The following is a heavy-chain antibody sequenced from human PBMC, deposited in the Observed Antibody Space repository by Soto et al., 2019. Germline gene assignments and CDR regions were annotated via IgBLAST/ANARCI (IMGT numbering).Heavy chain of an antibody. Sequence: GGSLRLSCTTSGFTFNTYGMYWVRQAPGKGLEWVAIIWYDGSNKYYGDSVKGRFTISRDNSKNTLYLRMNSLRAEDTALYYCARGDCTGAYCYPWPFNYGVDVWGQGTTVTVSS. CDR1: GFTFNTYG. J-gene: IGHJ6*02. D-gene: IGHD2-8*02. V-gene: IGHV3-33*08. CDR3: ARGDCTGAYCYPWPFNYGVDV. CDR2: IWYDGSNK.